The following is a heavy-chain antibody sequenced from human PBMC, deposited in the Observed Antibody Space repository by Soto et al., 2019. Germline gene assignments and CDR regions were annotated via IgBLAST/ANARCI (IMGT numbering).Heavy chain of an antibody. J-gene: IGHJ3*02. V-gene: IGHV4-31*03. CDR1: GGSISSGGYY. CDR2: IYYSGST. D-gene: IGHD4-17*01. CDR3: ARVYGDYDAFDI. Sequence: SETLSLTCTVSGGSISSGGYYWSWIRQHPGKGLEWIGCIYYSGSTYYNPSLKSRVTISVDTSKNQFSLKLSSVTAADTAVYYCARVYGDYDAFDIWGQGTMVTVSS.